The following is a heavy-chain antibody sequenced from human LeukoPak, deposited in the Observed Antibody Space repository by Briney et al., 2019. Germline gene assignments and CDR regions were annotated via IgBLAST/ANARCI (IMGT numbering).Heavy chain of an antibody. CDR2: INSDGSST. CDR3: ARSSPGIAVAGSGY. Sequence: QPGGSLRLSCAASGFTFSSYWMHWVRQAPGKGLVWVSRINSDGSSTTYADSVKGRFTISRDNAKSTLYLQMNSLRAEDTAVYYCARSSPGIAVAGSGYWGQGTLVTVSS. J-gene: IGHJ4*02. CDR1: GFTFSSYW. D-gene: IGHD6-19*01. V-gene: IGHV3-74*01.